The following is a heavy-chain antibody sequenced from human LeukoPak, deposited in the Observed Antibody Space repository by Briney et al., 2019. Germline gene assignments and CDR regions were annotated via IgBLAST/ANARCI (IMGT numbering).Heavy chain of an antibody. CDR2: IYSGGST. V-gene: IGHV3-53*04. CDR3: ARSYSGYDYVGYFDL. D-gene: IGHD5-12*01. Sequence: GGSLRLSCAASGFTVSSNYMSWVRRAPGKGLEWVSVIYSGGSTYYADSVKGRFTISRHNSKNTLYLQMNSLRAEDTAVYYCARSYSGYDYVGYFDLWGRGTLVTVSS. J-gene: IGHJ2*01. CDR1: GFTVSSNY.